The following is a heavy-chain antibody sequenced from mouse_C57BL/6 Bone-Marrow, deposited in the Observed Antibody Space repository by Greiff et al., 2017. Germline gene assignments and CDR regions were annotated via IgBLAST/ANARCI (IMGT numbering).Heavy chain of an antibody. Sequence: QVQLQQPGAELVRPGSSVKLSCKASGYTFTSYWMDWVKQRPGQGLEWIGNIYPSDSETHYNQKFKDKATLTVDKSSSTAYMQLSSLTSEDSAVYYTAGSHSSVYASDYWGQGTSVTVSA. D-gene: IGHD3-2*02. CDR1: GYTFTSYW. CDR2: IYPSDSET. J-gene: IGHJ4*01. V-gene: IGHV1-61*01. CDR3: AGSHSSVYASDY.